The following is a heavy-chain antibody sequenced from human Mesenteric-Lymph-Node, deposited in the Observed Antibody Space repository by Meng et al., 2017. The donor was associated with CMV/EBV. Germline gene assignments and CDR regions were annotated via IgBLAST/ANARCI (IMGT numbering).Heavy chain of an antibody. CDR1: GFTFSSYG. Sequence: GGSLRLSCAASGFTFSSYGMHWVRQAPGKGLEWVAVISYDGSNKYYADSVKGRFTISRDNSQNTLYLQMNSLRPEDTAVYYCARDRLSFVVVPAAVSWFDPWGQGTLVTVSS. J-gene: IGHJ5*02. CDR2: ISYDGSNK. D-gene: IGHD2-2*01. CDR3: ARDRLSFVVVPAAVSWFDP. V-gene: IGHV3-30*19.